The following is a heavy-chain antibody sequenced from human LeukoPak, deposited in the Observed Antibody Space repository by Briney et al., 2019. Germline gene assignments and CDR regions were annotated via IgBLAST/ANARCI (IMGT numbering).Heavy chain of an antibody. CDR2: ISYDGSNK. D-gene: IGHD3-22*01. V-gene: IGHV3-30*04. CDR1: GFTFSSYA. J-gene: IGHJ4*02. Sequence: GRSLRLSCAASGFTFSSYAMPWVRQAPGKGLEWVAVISYDGSNKYYADSVKGRFTISRDNSKNTLYLQMNSLRAEDTAVYYCARDYYDSSGKLDYWGQGTLVTVSS. CDR3: ARDYYDSSGKLDY.